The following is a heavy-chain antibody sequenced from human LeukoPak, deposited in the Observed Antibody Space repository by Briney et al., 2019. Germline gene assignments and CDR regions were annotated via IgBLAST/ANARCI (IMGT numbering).Heavy chain of an antibody. CDR1: GFTFGDYA. Sequence: HPGGSLRLSCTASGFTFGDYAMSWFRQAPGKGLEWVGFIRSKAYGGTTEYAASVKGRFTISRDDSKSIAYLQMNSLKTEDTAVYYCTRVGLYDSNHFDYWGQGTLVTVSP. CDR3: TRVGLYDSNHFDY. CDR2: IRSKAYGGTT. J-gene: IGHJ4*02. V-gene: IGHV3-49*03. D-gene: IGHD3-22*01.